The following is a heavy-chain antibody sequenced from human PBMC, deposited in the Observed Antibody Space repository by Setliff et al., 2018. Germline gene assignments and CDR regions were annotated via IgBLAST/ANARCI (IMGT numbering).Heavy chain of an antibody. CDR3: ARDTYIGDFWSGYYIQGRFDP. V-gene: IGHV4-31*03. CDR2: IYYSGTT. CDR1: GGSISSGGYY. D-gene: IGHD3-3*01. J-gene: IGHJ5*02. Sequence: SETLSLTCTVSGGSISSGGYYWSWIRQHPGKGLEWIGYIYYSGTTKYNPSLKSRVTISVDTSKRQFSLKLSSVTAADTAVYYCARDTYIGDFWSGYYIQGRFDPWGQGTLVTVSS.